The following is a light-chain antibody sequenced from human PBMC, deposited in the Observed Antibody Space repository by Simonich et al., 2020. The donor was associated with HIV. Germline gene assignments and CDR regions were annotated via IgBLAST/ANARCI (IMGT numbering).Light chain of an antibody. Sequence: EIVMTQSPATLSVSPGERATLSCRASQSVNSYLAWYPQKPGQAPRLLIYDASNRATGIPARFSGSGSGTDFTLTISSLEPEDFATYYCHQSYSTPRTFGQGTKVEIK. CDR2: DAS. J-gene: IGKJ1*01. V-gene: IGKV3-11*01. CDR1: QSVNSY. CDR3: HQSYSTPRT.